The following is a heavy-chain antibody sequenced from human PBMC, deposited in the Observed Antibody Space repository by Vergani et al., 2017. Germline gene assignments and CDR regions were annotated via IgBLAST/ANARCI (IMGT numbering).Heavy chain of an antibody. V-gene: IGHV1-18*01. Sequence: QVQLVQSGAEVKKPGASVKVSCKASGYTFTSYGISWVRRAPGQGLEWMEWISAYNGNTNDAQKLQGRVTRTTDTSTSTAYMELRSLRSDDTAVYYCARDIVVVVAARGWFDPWGQGTLVTVSS. CDR2: ISAYNGNT. CDR1: GYTFTSYG. J-gene: IGHJ5*02. D-gene: IGHD2-15*01. CDR3: ARDIVVVVAARGWFDP.